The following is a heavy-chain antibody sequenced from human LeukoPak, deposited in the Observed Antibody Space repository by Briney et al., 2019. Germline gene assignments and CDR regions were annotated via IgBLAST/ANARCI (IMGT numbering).Heavy chain of an antibody. V-gene: IGHV1-69*13. CDR1: GGTFSSYA. CDR3: ARAVPGDYYFDY. CDR2: IISIFGTE. Sequence: SVKVSCKASGGTFSSYALSWVRQAPGKGLEWMGGIISIFGTENYPQKFQGRVTITADESTKTAYMELSSLRSEDTAVYYCARAVPGDYYFDYWGQGTLVTVSS. J-gene: IGHJ4*02. D-gene: IGHD3-16*01.